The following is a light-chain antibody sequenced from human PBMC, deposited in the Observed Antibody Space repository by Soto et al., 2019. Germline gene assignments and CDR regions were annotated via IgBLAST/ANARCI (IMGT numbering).Light chain of an antibody. CDR1: QSISSY. V-gene: IGKV1-39*01. Sequence: DIQMTQSPSSLSASVGDRVTITCRASQSISSYLNWYQQKPGKAPKLLIYAASSLQSGVPSRFGGHGSGTDITLTISSLQPEAFATYYCQQSYSTPITFGPGTRLEI. CDR3: QQSYSTPIT. CDR2: AAS. J-gene: IGKJ5*01.